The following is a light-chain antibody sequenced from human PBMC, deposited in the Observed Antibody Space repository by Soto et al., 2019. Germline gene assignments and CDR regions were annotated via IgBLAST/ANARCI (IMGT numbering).Light chain of an antibody. J-gene: IGKJ1*01. CDR2: KAS. Sequence: DIQMTQSPSTLSASVGDRVTITCRASQSISSWLAWYQQKPGKAPKLLIYKASSLESGVPSRFSGSGSGTEFTLTISSLQPDDFAPYYCQQYNSYWTFGHGTKVEIK. CDR3: QQYNSYWT. CDR1: QSISSW. V-gene: IGKV1-5*03.